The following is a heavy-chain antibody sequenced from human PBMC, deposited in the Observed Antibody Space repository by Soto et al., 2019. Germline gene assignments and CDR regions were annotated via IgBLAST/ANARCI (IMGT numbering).Heavy chain of an antibody. Sequence: PGASLKISCKGSGYSFTNYWIGWVRQMPGKGLEWMGIIYPADSDTRYSPSFQGQVTISADKSISTAYLQWSSLKASDTALYYCARPLSYYYDSSGYYSWYFDYWGQGTLVTVSS. CDR2: IYPADSDT. J-gene: IGHJ4*02. D-gene: IGHD3-22*01. CDR3: ARPLSYYYDSSGYYSWYFDY. CDR1: GYSFTNYW. V-gene: IGHV5-51*01.